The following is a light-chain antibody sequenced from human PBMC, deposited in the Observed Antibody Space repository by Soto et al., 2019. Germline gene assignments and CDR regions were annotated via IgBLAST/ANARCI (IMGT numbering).Light chain of an antibody. CDR1: QTVERW. Sequence: DIQMTQSPSTLSASVGDRVIITCRASQTVERWMAWYQQRPGKAPKLLISDVSTLERGVPSRFSGSGSATEFTLTISGLQPDDFATYYCQQYNSYSWTFGQGTKVDIK. V-gene: IGKV1-5*01. CDR2: DVS. CDR3: QQYNSYSWT. J-gene: IGKJ1*01.